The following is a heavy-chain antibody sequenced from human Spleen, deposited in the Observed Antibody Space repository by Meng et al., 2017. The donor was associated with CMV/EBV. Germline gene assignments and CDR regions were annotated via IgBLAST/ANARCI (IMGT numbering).Heavy chain of an antibody. Sequence: KASGYTLTSYGISWVRQAPGQGLEWMGWISAYKGNTNYAQKMQDRGSMTTDTSTSTAYMELRSMRSDDTAVYYCARGFVVVPAAMGYWGQGTLVTVSS. CDR2: ISAYKGNT. J-gene: IGHJ4*02. D-gene: IGHD2-2*01. V-gene: IGHV1-18*01. CDR1: GYTLTSYG. CDR3: ARGFVVVPAAMGY.